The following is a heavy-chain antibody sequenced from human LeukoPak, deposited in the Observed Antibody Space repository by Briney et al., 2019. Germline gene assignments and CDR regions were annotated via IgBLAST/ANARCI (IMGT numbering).Heavy chain of an antibody. CDR1: GFTFNNYW. CDR2: INPDGSGK. CDR3: ARESFEY. Sequence: PGGSLRLSCAASGFTFNNYWMNWARQAPGKGLEWVGNINPDGSGKYYADSVKGRFTISRDNAKDSLYLQMNSLRGGDTAVYYCARESFEYWGQGVLVTVSS. V-gene: IGHV3-7*04. J-gene: IGHJ4*02.